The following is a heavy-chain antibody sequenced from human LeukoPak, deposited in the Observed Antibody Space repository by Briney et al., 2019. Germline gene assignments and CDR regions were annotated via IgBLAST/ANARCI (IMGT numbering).Heavy chain of an antibody. J-gene: IGHJ6*02. CDR3: TTVGYCPSPNYYAVYRGMDV. CDR1: GLTFRNAW. Sequence: TGGSLRLSCAASGLTFRNAWMSWVRQAPGKGLEWVGRIKSEADGGTQDYAAPVRGRFTVSRDDSDDMVYLEMDSLKTEDTAVYYCTTVGYCPSPNYYAVYRGMDVWGQGTTVTVSS. D-gene: IGHD2-2*01. V-gene: IGHV3-15*05. CDR2: IKSEADGGTQ.